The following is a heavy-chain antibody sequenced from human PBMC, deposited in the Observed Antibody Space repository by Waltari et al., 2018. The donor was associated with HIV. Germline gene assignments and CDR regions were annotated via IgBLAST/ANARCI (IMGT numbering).Heavy chain of an antibody. V-gene: IGHV1-18*01. CDR2: VSGYNDNI. J-gene: IGHJ4*02. CDR1: GYTFSNYG. Sequence: QVQLVQSGPEVKKPGASVKVSCKASGYTFSNYGITWVRQAPGQGLEWMGWVSGYNDNIYYAQKLQGRGTMTTDTSTNTAYMELRSLRSDDTALFYCARAFKAVAGTFYFDYWGQGTLVTVSS. CDR3: ARAFKAVAGTFYFDY. D-gene: IGHD6-19*01.